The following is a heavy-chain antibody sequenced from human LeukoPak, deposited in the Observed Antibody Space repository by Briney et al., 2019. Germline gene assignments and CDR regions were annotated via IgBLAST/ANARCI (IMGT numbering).Heavy chain of an antibody. CDR1: GFTFSNAW. D-gene: IGHD2-15*01. V-gene: IGHV3-23*01. CDR3: AKDLFDIVVVVAATW. J-gene: IGHJ4*02. Sequence: GGSLRLSCAASGFTFSNAWMSWVRQAPGKGLEWVSAISGSGGSTYYADSVKGRFTISRDNSKNTLYLQMNSLRAEDTAVYYCAKDLFDIVVVVAATWWGQGTLVTVSS. CDR2: ISGSGGST.